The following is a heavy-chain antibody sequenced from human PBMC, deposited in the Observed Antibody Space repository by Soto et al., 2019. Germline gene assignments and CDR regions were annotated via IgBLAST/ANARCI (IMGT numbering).Heavy chain of an antibody. CDR1: DGSVSSGNYY. CDR3: ARDSLAIFDS. Sequence: SETLSLTCSVSDGSVSSGNYYWTWIRQPPGKGLEWIGYIHSSGSTLYNPSLKSRVTISVDTSMNQFSLKLTSLTAADTALYYCARDSLAIFDSWGQGTLVTVS. CDR2: IHSSGST. V-gene: IGHV4-61*01. D-gene: IGHD2-2*02. J-gene: IGHJ4*02.